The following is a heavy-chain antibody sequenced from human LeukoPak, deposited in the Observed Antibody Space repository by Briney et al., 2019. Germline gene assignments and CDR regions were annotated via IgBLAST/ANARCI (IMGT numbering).Heavy chain of an antibody. Sequence: QSGGSLRLSCAASGFTFSRDWMHWVRQAPGKGPVWVSRISDDGSITTYADSVKGRFSISRDNAKSTMFLQMNSLRAEDTAVYFCARRYYETNVYDRHFDHWGQGILVTVSS. CDR2: ISDDGSIT. CDR3: ARRYYETNVYDRHFDH. D-gene: IGHD3-22*01. CDR1: GFTFSRDW. V-gene: IGHV3-74*03. J-gene: IGHJ4*02.